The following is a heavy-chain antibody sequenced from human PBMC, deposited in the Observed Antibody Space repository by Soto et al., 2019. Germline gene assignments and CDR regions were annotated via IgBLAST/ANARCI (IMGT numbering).Heavy chain of an antibody. J-gene: IGHJ4*02. CDR3: ARDRDYSNSVFDY. CDR2: ISYDGSNK. Sequence: QVQLVESGGGVVQPGRSLRLSCAASGFTFSSYAMHWVRQAPGKGLEWVAVISYDGSNKYYADSVKGRFNISRDNSKNTLYLQMNSLRAEDTAVYYCARDRDYSNSVFDYWGQGTLVTVSS. D-gene: IGHD4-4*01. V-gene: IGHV3-30-3*01. CDR1: GFTFSSYA.